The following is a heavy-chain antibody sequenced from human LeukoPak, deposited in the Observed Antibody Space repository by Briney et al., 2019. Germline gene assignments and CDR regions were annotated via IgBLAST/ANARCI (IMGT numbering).Heavy chain of an antibody. D-gene: IGHD2-2*01. V-gene: IGHV3-48*04. J-gene: IGHJ4*02. CDR3: AREGSAAGDFDY. CDR1: GFTFSTYS. Sequence: GRSLRLSCAASGFTFSTYSMNWVRQAPGDWMEWVSYISTSSGTMYYADSVKGRFTISRDNAQNSLYLQMNSLTAEDTAVYYCAREGSAAGDFDYWGQGTLVTVSS. CDR2: ISTSSGTM.